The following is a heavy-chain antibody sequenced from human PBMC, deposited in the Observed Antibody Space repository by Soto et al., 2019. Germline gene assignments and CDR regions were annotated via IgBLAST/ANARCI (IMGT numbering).Heavy chain of an antibody. D-gene: IGHD2-15*01. CDR1: GFTFSSYG. V-gene: IGHV3-30*18. Sequence: QVQLVESGGGVVQPGRSLRLSCAASGFTFSSYGMHWVRQAPGKGLEWVAVISYDGSNKYYADSVKGRFTISRDNSKNTLYQQMNSLRAEDTAVYYCAKVMSRAATMYYFDYWGQGTLVTVSS. CDR3: AKVMSRAATMYYFDY. CDR2: ISYDGSNK. J-gene: IGHJ4*02.